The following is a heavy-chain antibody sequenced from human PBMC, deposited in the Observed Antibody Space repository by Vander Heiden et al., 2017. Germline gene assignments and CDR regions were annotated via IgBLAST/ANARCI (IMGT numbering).Heavy chain of an antibody. CDR1: GGTFISYA. CDR2: IIPIFGTA. Sequence: QLQLVQSGAEVTKPGSSVKVSCTASGGTFISYAISWVRQAPGQGLEGMGGIIPIFGTANYAQKFQGRVTITADESTSTAYMELSSLRSEDTAVYYCARMPYYDCWSGYPAGDVWGQGTTVTVSS. J-gene: IGHJ6*02. D-gene: IGHD3-3*01. V-gene: IGHV1-69*01. CDR3: ARMPYYDCWSGYPAGDV.